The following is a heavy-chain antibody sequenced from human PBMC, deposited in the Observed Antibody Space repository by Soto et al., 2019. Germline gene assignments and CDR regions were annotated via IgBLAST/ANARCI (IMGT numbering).Heavy chain of an antibody. CDR1: GFTFSSYA. Sequence: QVQLVESGGGVVQPGRSLRLSCAASGFTFSSYAMHWVRQAPGKGLEWVAVISYDGSNKYYADSVKGRFTISRDNSKNTLYLQMNSLRAEDTAVYYCARDRHSSGWPIDYWGQGTLVTVSS. J-gene: IGHJ4*02. CDR3: ARDRHSSGWPIDY. CDR2: ISYDGSNK. D-gene: IGHD6-19*01. V-gene: IGHV3-30-3*01.